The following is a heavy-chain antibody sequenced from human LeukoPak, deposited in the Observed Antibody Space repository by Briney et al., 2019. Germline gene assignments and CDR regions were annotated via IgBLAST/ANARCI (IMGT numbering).Heavy chain of an antibody. D-gene: IGHD1-26*01. Sequence: GGSLRLSCAASGFTFSSYEMNWVRQAPGKGLEWVSYISSSGSTIYYADSVKGRFTISRDNAKNSLYLQMNSLGAEDTAVYYCARIVGATRVDYWGQGTLVTVSS. CDR1: GFTFSSYE. V-gene: IGHV3-48*03. CDR2: ISSSGSTI. CDR3: ARIVGATRVDY. J-gene: IGHJ4*02.